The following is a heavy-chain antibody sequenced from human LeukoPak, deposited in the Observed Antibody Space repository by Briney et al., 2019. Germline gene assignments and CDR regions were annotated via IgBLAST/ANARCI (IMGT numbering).Heavy chain of an antibody. CDR3: ARTKKYYDILTGYYPDAFDI. CDR2: IYTTGST. V-gene: IGHV4-4*07. D-gene: IGHD3-9*01. Sequence: SETLSLTCTVSSGSISSYYWSWIRQPAGKGLEWIGRIYTTGSTNYSPSLKSRVTMSVDTSKNQFSLKLSSVTAADTAVYYCARTKKYYDILTGYYPDAFDIWGQGTMVTVSS. J-gene: IGHJ3*02. CDR1: SGSISSYY.